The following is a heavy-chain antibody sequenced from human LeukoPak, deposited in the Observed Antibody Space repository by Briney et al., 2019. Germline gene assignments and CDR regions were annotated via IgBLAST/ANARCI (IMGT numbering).Heavy chain of an antibody. CDR3: ARNWFDP. CDR1: GGSFSGYY. CDR2: INHSGST. Sequence: SETLSLICAVYGGSFSGYYWSWIRQPPGKGLEWIGEINHSGSTNYNPSLKSRVTISVDTSKNQFSLKLSSVTAADTAVYYCARNWFDPWGQGTLVTVSS. V-gene: IGHV4-34*01. J-gene: IGHJ5*02.